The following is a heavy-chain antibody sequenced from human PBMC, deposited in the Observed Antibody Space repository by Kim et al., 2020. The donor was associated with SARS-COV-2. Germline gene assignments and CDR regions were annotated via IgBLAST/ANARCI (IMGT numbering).Heavy chain of an antibody. J-gene: IGHJ4*02. CDR3: ARAVPRGYGLHYFDY. D-gene: IGHD5-12*01. V-gene: IGHV1-46*01. Sequence: QKFQGRVTMTRDTSTSTVYMELSSLRSEDTAVYYCARAVPRGYGLHYFDYWGQGTLVTVSS.